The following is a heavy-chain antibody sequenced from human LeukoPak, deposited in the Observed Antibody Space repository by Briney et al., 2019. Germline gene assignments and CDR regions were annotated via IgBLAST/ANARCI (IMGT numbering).Heavy chain of an antibody. CDR3: ARTDCSGGSCYFDY. J-gene: IGHJ4*02. D-gene: IGHD2-15*01. CDR2: IYYSGST. CDR1: GGSISSYY. Sequence: SETLSLTCTVSGGSISSYYWSWVRQPPGKGLEWIGYIYYSGSTNYNPSLKSRVTISVDTSKNQFSLKLSSVTAVDTAVYYCARTDCSGGSCYFDYWGQGTLVTVSS. V-gene: IGHV4-59*01.